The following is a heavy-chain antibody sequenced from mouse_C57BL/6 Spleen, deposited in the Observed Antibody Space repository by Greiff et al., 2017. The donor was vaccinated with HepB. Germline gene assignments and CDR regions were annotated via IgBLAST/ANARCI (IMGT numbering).Heavy chain of an antibody. D-gene: IGHD1-1*01. Sequence: EVKLVESGGGLVKPGGSLKLSCAASGFTFSSYAMSWVRQTPEKRLEWVATISDGGSYTYYPDNVKGRFTISRDNAKNNLYLQMSHLKSEDTAMYYCARGGTTVEYYFDYWGQGTTLTVSS. CDR3: ARGGTTVEYYFDY. CDR1: GFTFSSYA. J-gene: IGHJ2*01. V-gene: IGHV5-4*03. CDR2: ISDGGSYT.